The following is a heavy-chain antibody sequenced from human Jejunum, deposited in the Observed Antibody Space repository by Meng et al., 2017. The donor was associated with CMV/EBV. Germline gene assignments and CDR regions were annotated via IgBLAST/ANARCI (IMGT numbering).Heavy chain of an antibody. CDR2: ISSSGG. D-gene: IGHD5-24*01. CDR3: ARDGPYCSDGSCYSVYFFDH. J-gene: IGHJ4*02. V-gene: IGHV3-23*01. Sequence: TFRGYAMSCVRQAPGKGLEWVSGISSSGGHADSVKGLFTISRDNAKNTLFLQMSSLRAEDTALYYCARDGPYCSDGSCYSVYFFDHWGQGTRVTVSS. CDR1: TFRGYA.